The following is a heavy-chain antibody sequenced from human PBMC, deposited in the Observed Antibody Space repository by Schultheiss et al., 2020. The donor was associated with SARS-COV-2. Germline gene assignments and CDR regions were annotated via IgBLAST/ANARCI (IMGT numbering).Heavy chain of an antibody. D-gene: IGHD3-22*01. CDR1: QFTFSSYA. V-gene: IGHV3-23*01. CDR2: VSGRGDKT. CDR3: ARELDSSGYFDY. Sequence: GESLKISCAASQFTFSSYAMSWVRQAPGKGLEWVSAVSGRGDKTYYADSVKGRFTISRDNSKNTLYLQMINLRAEDTAVYYCARELDSSGYFDYWGQGTLVTVSS. J-gene: IGHJ4*02.